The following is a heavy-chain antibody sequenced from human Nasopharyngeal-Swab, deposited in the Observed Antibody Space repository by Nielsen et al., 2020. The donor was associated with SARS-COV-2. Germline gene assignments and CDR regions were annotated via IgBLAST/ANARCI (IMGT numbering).Heavy chain of an antibody. CDR3: ARNYCGGDCYTFDY. J-gene: IGHJ4*02. CDR2: ISAYNGNT. D-gene: IGHD2-21*02. CDR1: GYTFTSYV. V-gene: IGHV1-18*01. Sequence: ASVNVPCKASGYTFTSYVLSWVRPAPPQGLEWMGWISAYNGNTNYAQKLQGRVTMTTDTSTSTAYMELRSLRSDDTAVYYCARNYCGGDCYTFDYWGQGTLVTVSS.